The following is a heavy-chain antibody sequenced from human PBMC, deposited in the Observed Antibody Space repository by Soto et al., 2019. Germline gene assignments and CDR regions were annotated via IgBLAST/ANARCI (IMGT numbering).Heavy chain of an antibody. CDR1: GGSFSGYY. Sequence: QVQLQQWGAGLLKPSETLSLTCAVYGGSFSGYYWSWIRQPPGKGLEWIGEINHRGSTNYNPSLKSRVTISVDTSKNQFSLKLSSVTAADTAVYYCARGYYDYVWGSYRRSVAFDIWGQGTMVTVSS. CDR2: INHRGST. D-gene: IGHD3-16*02. CDR3: ARGYYDYVWGSYRRSVAFDI. J-gene: IGHJ3*02. V-gene: IGHV4-34*01.